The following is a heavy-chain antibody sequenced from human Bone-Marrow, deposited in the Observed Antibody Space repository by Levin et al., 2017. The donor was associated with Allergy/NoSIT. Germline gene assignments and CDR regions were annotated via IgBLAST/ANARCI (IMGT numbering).Heavy chain of an antibody. CDR2: ISTSVGST. J-gene: IGHJ4*02. CDR3: AKALSSANSFND. Sequence: PGGSLRLSCAASGFTFSSYAMSWVRQAPGKGLEWVSTISTSVGSTYYADSVKGRFTISRDNPKNTLYLQMDSLRAEDTAVYYCAKALSSANSFNDWGQGTRVTVSS. V-gene: IGHV3-23*01. CDR1: GFTFSSYA. D-gene: IGHD3-10*01.